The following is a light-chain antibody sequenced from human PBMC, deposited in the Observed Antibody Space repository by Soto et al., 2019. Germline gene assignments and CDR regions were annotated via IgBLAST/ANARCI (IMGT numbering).Light chain of an antibody. J-gene: IGKJ4*01. Sequence: DIQMTQSPSTLSASVGDRVTITCRASQSISSWLAWYQQKPGKAPKLLIYDASSLDSGVPSSFSRSGSGTEFTLTISSLQPDDFATYYCQQYNSYSLTFGGGTKVEIK. CDR2: DAS. CDR1: QSISSW. CDR3: QQYNSYSLT. V-gene: IGKV1-5*01.